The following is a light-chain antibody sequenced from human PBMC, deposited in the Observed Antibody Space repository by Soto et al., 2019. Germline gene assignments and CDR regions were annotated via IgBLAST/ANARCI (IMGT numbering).Light chain of an antibody. CDR1: QDISNY. J-gene: IGKJ2*01. V-gene: IGKV1-33*01. Sequence: DIQMTQSPYSLSASVGDRVTITCQASQDISNYLNWYQQKPGKAPKLLIYDASNLETGVPSRFSGSGSGTDFTFTISRLEPEDFAVYFCQQYGSSPPYTFGQGTKLEIK. CDR3: QQYGSSPPYT. CDR2: DAS.